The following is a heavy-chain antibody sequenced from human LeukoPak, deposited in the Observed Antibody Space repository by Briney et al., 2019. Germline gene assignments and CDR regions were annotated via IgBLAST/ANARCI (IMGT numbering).Heavy chain of an antibody. CDR1: GYTFTGYY. Sequence: GASVKVSCKASGYTFTGYYMHWVRQAPGQGLEWMGWINPNSGGTNYAQKFQGRVTMTRDTSISTSYMELSRLRSDDTAVYYCARAWPRLNPYFDYWGQGTLVTVSS. V-gene: IGHV1-2*02. J-gene: IGHJ4*02. D-gene: IGHD5-12*01. CDR2: INPNSGGT. CDR3: ARAWPRLNPYFDY.